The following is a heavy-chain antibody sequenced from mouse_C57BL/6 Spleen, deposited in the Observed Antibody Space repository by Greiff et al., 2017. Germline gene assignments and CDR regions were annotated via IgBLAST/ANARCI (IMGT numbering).Heavy chain of an antibody. V-gene: IGHV1-76*01. J-gene: IGHJ2*01. CDR3: AREGSDSSGYSYFDY. CDR1: GYTFTDYY. D-gene: IGHD3-2*02. Sequence: VQLQQSGAELVRPGASVKLSCKASGYTFTDYYINWVKQRPGQGLEWIARIYPGSGNTYYNEKFKGKATLTAEKSSSTAYMQLSSLTSADSAVYFCAREGSDSSGYSYFDYWGQGTTLTVSS. CDR2: IYPGSGNT.